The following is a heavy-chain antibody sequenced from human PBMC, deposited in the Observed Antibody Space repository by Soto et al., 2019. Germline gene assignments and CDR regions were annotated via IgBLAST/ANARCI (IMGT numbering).Heavy chain of an antibody. V-gene: IGHV1-46*03. Sequence: QVQLVQSGAEVKKPGASVKVSCKASGYTFTSYYMHWVRQAPGQGLEWMGIINPSGGSTSYAQKFQGRVTMTRDTASSTVYMELSSLRSEDTAVYYCARGYDFWSGSYYMDVWGKGTTVTVSS. CDR2: INPSGGST. D-gene: IGHD3-3*01. J-gene: IGHJ6*03. CDR3: ARGYDFWSGSYYMDV. CDR1: GYTFTSYY.